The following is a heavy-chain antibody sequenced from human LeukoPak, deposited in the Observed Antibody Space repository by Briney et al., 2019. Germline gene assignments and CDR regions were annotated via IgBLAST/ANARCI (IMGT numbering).Heavy chain of an antibody. Sequence: GGSLRLSCATSEFIFTSYEMHWVRQTPGKGLEYVSGISSNGVSTYYAISVKGRFTISRDNSKNTLSLQMGSLKSEDMAVYYCARSTEGTAHFDYWGQGTLVTASS. V-gene: IGHV3-64*01. D-gene: IGHD1-7*01. CDR1: EFIFTSYE. J-gene: IGHJ4*02. CDR2: ISSNGVST. CDR3: ARSTEGTAHFDY.